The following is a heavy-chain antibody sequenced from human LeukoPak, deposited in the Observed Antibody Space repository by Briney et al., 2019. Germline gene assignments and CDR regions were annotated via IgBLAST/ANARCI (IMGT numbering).Heavy chain of an antibody. CDR1: GCTFTSYC. V-gene: IGHV1-46*01. J-gene: IGHJ4*02. CDR3: ARGLKKWEPTH. CDR2: INPSGGST. Sequence: ASVKVSCKASGCTFTSYCMHWVRQAPGQGLEWMGIINPSGGSTSYAQKFQGRVTMTRDTSTSTVYMELSSLRSEDTAVYYCARGLKKWEPTHWGQGTLVTVSS. D-gene: IGHD1-26*01.